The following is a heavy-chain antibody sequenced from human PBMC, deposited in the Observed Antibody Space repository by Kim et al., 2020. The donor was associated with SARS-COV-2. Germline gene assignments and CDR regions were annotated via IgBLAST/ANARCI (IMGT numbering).Heavy chain of an antibody. CDR2: IYPGDSDI. CDR1: GYNFPNYW. D-gene: IGHD2-21*01. Sequence: VESLKISCKGSGYNFPNYWIGWVRQMPGKGLEWMGIIYPGDSDIRYSPSFQGQVTISADKSTTTAYLQWSRLKASDTAIYYCARSAGPFDYYFDYWGQGT. J-gene: IGHJ4*02. V-gene: IGHV5-51*01. CDR3: ARSAGPFDYYFDY.